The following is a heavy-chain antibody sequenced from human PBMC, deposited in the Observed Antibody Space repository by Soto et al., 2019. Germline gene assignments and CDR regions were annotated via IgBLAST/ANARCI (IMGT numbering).Heavy chain of an antibody. V-gene: IGHV3-53*01. CDR3: AGDPFGGNHGEDY. CDR2: IHSGGDT. D-gene: IGHD2-15*01. J-gene: IGHJ4*02. CDR1: GFTVNRNY. Sequence: EVQLVESGGGLIQPGGSLRLSCAASGFTVNRNYMNWVRQAPGKGLEWVSIIHSGGDTYYADSVKGRFTIYRDNSLNTLYLQMNSLRVEDTAVYYCAGDPFGGNHGEDYWGQGTLVTVAS.